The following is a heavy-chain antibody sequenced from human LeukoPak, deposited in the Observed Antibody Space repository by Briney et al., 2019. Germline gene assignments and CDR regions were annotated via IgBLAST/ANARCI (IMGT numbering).Heavy chain of an antibody. J-gene: IGHJ4*02. V-gene: IGHV4-59*12. CDR3: ARAGFTIFGVVFDY. CDR2: IYYSGST. Sequence: SETLSLTCTVSGGSISSYYWSWIRQPPGKGLEWIGYIYYSGSTNYNPSLKSRVTISVDTSKNQFSLKLSSVTAADTAVYYCARAGFTIFGVVFDYWGQGTLVTVSS. CDR1: GGSISSYY. D-gene: IGHD3-3*01.